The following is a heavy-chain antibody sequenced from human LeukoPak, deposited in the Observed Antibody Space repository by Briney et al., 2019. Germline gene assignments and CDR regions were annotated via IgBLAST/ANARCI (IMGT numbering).Heavy chain of an antibody. Sequence: SETLSLTCTVSGVSISSSSYYWGWIRQPPGKGLEWIGSIYYSGSTYDNPSLKSRVTISVDTSKNQFSLKMSSVTAADTAVYYCARDMGIKLWSHGLWFDPWGQGTLVSVSS. CDR3: ARDMGIKLWSHGLWFDP. V-gene: IGHV4-39*02. CDR2: IYYSGST. CDR1: GVSISSSSYY. J-gene: IGHJ5*02. D-gene: IGHD5-18*01.